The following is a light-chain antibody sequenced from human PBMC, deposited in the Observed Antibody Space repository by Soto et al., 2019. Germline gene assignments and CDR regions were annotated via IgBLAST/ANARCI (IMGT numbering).Light chain of an antibody. CDR2: GAS. J-gene: IGKJ4*01. V-gene: IGKV3-20*01. CDR1: QTVRNNY. Sequence: EFVLTQSPGTLSLSPGERATLSCRASQTVRNNYLAWYQQKPGQAPRLLIYGASSRPTGIPDRFSGSGSGTDFTLTISRLEPEDFAVYYCQQYGSSALTFGGGTKVDIK. CDR3: QQYGSSALT.